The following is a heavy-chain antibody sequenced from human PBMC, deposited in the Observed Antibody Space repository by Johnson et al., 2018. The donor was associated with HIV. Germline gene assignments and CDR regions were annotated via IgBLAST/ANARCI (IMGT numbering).Heavy chain of an antibody. V-gene: IGHV3-33*03. CDR2: IRYDGSNK. J-gene: IGHJ3*02. Sequence: QVLLVESGGGVVQPGRSLRLSCAASGFTFSSYGMHWVRQAPGKGLEWVAFIRYDGSNKYYADSVKGRFSISRDNAKHSLYLQMNSLRAEDTAVYYCAKASGYSGYDWGPNDALDIWGQGTMVTVSS. CDR3: AKASGYSGYDWGPNDALDI. CDR1: GFTFSSYG. D-gene: IGHD5-12*01.